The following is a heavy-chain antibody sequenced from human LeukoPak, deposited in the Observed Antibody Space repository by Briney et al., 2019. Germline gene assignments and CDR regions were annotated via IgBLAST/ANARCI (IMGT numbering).Heavy chain of an antibody. J-gene: IGHJ6*04. CDR1: GFSLSTSGMC. V-gene: IGHV2-70*01. Sequence: SGPALVKPTQTLTLTCTFSGFSLSTSGMCVSWIRQSPGKALGWLTLIDWDDDKYYSTSLKTRLTISKDTSKNQVVLTMTNMDPVDTATYYCARITYDLMRRNYNGMDVWGKGTTVTVSS. CDR2: IDWDDDK. CDR3: ARITYDLMRRNYNGMDV. D-gene: IGHD3-3*01.